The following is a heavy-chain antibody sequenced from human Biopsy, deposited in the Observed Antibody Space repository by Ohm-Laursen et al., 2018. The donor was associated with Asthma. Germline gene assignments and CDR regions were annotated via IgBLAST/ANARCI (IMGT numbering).Heavy chain of an antibody. Sequence: SLRLSCPASGFAVRRDHMFWVRQAPGKGLEWVSVIYSGGTSHTADSVRGRFTISRDYSKNTLYLQMHSLRADDTAVYYCARGDSSNWSHYYSDYWGQRTLVTVSS. CDR3: ARGDSSNWSHYYSDY. V-gene: IGHV3-53*01. CDR2: IYSGGTS. D-gene: IGHD3-22*01. J-gene: IGHJ4*02. CDR1: GFAVRRDH.